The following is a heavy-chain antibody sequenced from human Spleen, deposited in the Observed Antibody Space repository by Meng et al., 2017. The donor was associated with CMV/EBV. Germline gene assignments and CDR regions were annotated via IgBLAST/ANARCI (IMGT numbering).Heavy chain of an antibody. CDR3: ARGRGPNWFDP. D-gene: IGHD3-10*01. J-gene: IGHJ5*02. CDR1: GGSLRGYF. Sequence: SETLSLTCTVSGGSLRGYFWAWIRQAPGKGLEWIGEISQKRTTNYSPSLKSRVTISVDTSKNQFSLKLSSVTAADTAVYYCARGRGPNWFDPWGQGTLVTVSS. CDR2: ISQKRTT. V-gene: IGHV4-34*01.